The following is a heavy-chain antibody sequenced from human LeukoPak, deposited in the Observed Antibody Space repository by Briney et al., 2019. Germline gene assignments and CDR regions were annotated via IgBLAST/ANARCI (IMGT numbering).Heavy chain of an antibody. CDR3: ARGSYYDFLFDP. D-gene: IGHD3-3*01. Sequence: SETLSLTCTVSGVSIWANYWSWIRQPPGKGLDWIGFAHYSGTVDYNPSLKSRVTISVDTSNSQFSLQLTSVTAADTAIYYCARGSYYDFLFDPWGQGILVTVSS. CDR1: GVSIWANY. J-gene: IGHJ5*02. CDR2: AHYSGTV. V-gene: IGHV4-59*03.